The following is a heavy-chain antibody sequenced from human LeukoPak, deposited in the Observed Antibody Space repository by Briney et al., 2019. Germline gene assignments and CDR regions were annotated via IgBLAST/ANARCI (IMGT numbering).Heavy chain of an antibody. Sequence: GGSLRLSCAASGFTFSSFAMNWVRQAPGKGLELVSTITSTGSSTDYPDSVKGRFTMSRDNSKNTMWLQMNSLRADDTAIYYCAKGGPTVLDAFDMWGQGTMVTVSS. D-gene: IGHD4-17*01. CDR2: ITSTGSST. J-gene: IGHJ3*02. V-gene: IGHV3-23*01. CDR3: AKGGPTVLDAFDM. CDR1: GFTFSSFA.